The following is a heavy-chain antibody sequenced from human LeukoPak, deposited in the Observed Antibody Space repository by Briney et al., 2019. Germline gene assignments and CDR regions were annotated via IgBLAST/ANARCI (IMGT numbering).Heavy chain of an antibody. D-gene: IGHD3-22*01. CDR1: GGSISSSNW. J-gene: IGHJ4*02. Sequence: SGTLSLTCAVSGGSISSSNWWSWVRQPPGKGLEWIGEIYHSGSTNYNPSLKSRVTISVDKSKNQFSLKLSSVTAADTAVYYCARYKYYYDSSGYSTPTLDYWGQGTLVTVSS. V-gene: IGHV4-4*02. CDR2: IYHSGST. CDR3: ARYKYYYDSSGYSTPTLDY.